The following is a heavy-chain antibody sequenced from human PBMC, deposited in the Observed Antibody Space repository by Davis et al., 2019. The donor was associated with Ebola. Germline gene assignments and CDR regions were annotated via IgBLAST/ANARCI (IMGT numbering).Heavy chain of an antibody. CDR2: VNPYSGVT. V-gene: IGHV1-2*06. D-gene: IGHD1-14*01. J-gene: IGHJ6*04. Sequence: ASVKVSCKTSGYIFSDYYMNWVRQAPGQGLEWMGRVNPYSGVTNLAQKFRGRLTMTRDTSINTVYMDVSSLRSDDTAVYYCARTTSDLFYYYHYGMDVWGKGTTVTVSS. CDR3: ARTTSDLFYYYHYGMDV. CDR1: GYIFSDYY.